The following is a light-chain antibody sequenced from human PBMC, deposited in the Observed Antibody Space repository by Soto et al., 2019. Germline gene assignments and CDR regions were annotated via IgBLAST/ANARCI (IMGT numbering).Light chain of an antibody. CDR1: SSDIGVYNY. J-gene: IGLJ3*02. V-gene: IGLV2-14*01. Sequence: QSALTQPASVSGSPGQSITLSCTGTSSDIGVYNYVSWYQQHPGKAPKLMIYEVNNRPSGVSDRFSGSKSGNRASLTISGLQAEDEADYYCSSYTSGSTAWVFGGGTKVTVL. CDR2: EVN. CDR3: SSYTSGSTAWV.